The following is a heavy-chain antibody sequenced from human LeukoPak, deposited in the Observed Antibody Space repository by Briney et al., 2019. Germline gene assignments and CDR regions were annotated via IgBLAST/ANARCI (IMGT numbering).Heavy chain of an antibody. J-gene: IGHJ5*02. V-gene: IGHV3-21*01. Sequence: GGSLRLSCAASGFTFSSYSMNWVRQAPGKGLEWVSSISSSSNFVFYADSVKGRFTISRDNAKNSLFLQMNSLRAEDTAVYYCASLPYCSGGSCHAEGFDPWGQGTLVTVSS. CDR1: GFTFSSYS. D-gene: IGHD2-15*01. CDR2: ISSSSNFV. CDR3: ASLPYCSGGSCHAEGFDP.